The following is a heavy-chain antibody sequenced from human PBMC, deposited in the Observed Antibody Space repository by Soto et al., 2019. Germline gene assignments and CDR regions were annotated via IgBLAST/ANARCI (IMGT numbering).Heavy chain of an antibody. D-gene: IGHD2-21*01. CDR3: ARGVRYYSSEKPANFDY. V-gene: IGHV3-11*05. CDR2: ISVSSTYA. J-gene: IGHJ4*02. Sequence: QVQLLESGGGLVKPGGSLRLSCAASGFTFGDYYMSWIRQAPGKGLECVAYISVSSTYANYGDSVEGRFTISRDNAENSLFLQMNSLRADDTAVYYCARGVRYYSSEKPANFDYWGQGALVTVSS. CDR1: GFTFGDYY.